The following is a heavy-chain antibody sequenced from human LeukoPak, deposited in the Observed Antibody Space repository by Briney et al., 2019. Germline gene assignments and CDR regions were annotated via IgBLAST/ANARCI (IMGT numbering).Heavy chain of an antibody. CDR2: FDPEDGET. J-gene: IGHJ4*02. D-gene: IGHD2-15*01. CDR3: ARTDSGGASYFDY. V-gene: IGHV1-24*01. CDR1: GYTLTELS. Sequence: ASVKVSCKVSGYTLTELSMHWVRQAPGKGLEGMGGFDPEDGETIYAQKFQGRVTITADKSTSTAYMELSSLRSEDTAVYYCARTDSGGASYFDYWGQGTLVTVSS.